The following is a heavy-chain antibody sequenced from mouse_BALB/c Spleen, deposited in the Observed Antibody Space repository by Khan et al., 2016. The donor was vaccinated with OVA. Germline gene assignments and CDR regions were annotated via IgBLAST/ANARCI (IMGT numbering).Heavy chain of an antibody. V-gene: IGHV1-26*01. Sequence: VQLQQSGPDLVKTGASVKISCKASGYSFTAYYMNWVKQSHGKSLEWIGRINPNTDNTNYNQKFKGKAKLNVDTSSSTAYMELRSLTSDDSAVSFCARGYDFFAYWGQGTLVTVSA. CDR3: ARGYDFFAY. J-gene: IGHJ3*01. CDR2: INPNTDNT. D-gene: IGHD2-14*01. CDR1: GYSFTAYY.